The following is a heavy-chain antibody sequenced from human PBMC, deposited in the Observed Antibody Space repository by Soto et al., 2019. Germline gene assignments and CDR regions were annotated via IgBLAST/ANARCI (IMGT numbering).Heavy chain of an antibody. CDR3: AKSRVFIGAIVTLLDS. CDR1: GFTFSSYA. Sequence: EVQLLESGGGLVQPGGSLPLSCATSGFTFSSYAMVWVRQAAEKGLEWVASISNNGDTAYYADSVKGRFTISRGNSENTLYLQRNGLRADDTALYFCAKSRVFIGAIVTLLDSWGQGTQVTVSS. CDR2: ISNNGDTA. D-gene: IGHD3-16*02. V-gene: IGHV3-23*01. J-gene: IGHJ4*02.